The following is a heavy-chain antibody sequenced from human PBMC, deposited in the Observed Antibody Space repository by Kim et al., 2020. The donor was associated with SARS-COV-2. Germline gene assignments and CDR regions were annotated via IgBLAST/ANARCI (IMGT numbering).Heavy chain of an antibody. CDR3: ARDGGGAAAGPYYYYGMDV. CDR2: IYYSGST. CDR1: GGSISSGGYY. D-gene: IGHD6-13*01. Sequence: SETLSLTCTVSGGSISSGGYYWSWIRQHPGKGLEWIGYIYYSGSTYYNPSLKSRVTISVDTSKNQFSLKLSSVTAADTAVYYCARDGGGAAAGPYYYYGMDVWGQGTTVTVSS. J-gene: IGHJ6*02. V-gene: IGHV4-31*03.